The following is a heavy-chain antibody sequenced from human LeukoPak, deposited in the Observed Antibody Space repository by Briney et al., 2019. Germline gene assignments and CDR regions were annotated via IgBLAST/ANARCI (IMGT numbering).Heavy chain of an antibody. CDR2: ISYDGSNK. CDR1: GFTFSSYA. Sequence: PGGSLRLSCAASGFTFSSYAMHWVRQAPGKGLEWVAVISYDGSNKYYADSVKGRFTISRDNSKNTLYLQMNSLRAEDTAVYYCARSLRYDSCVYWGQGTLVTVSS. D-gene: IGHD5-12*01. CDR3: ARSLRYDSCVY. V-gene: IGHV3-30-3*01. J-gene: IGHJ4*02.